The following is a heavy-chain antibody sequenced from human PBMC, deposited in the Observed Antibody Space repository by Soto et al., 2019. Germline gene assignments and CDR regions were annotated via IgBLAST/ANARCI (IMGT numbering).Heavy chain of an antibody. D-gene: IGHD3-10*01. J-gene: IGHJ3*02. CDR3: ARDYYGSGGAFDI. Sequence: PGGSLRLSCAASGFTFSSYAMHWVRQAPGKGLEYVSAISSNGGSTYYAKYVKGRFTISRDNSKNTLYLQMGSLRAEDMAVYYCARDYYGSGGAFDIWGQGTMVTVSS. CDR2: ISSNGGST. V-gene: IGHV3-64*01. CDR1: GFTFSSYA.